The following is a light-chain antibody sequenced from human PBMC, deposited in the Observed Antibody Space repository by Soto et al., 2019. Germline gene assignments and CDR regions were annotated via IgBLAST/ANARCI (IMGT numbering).Light chain of an antibody. Sequence: QSALTQPRSVSGSPGQSVTISCTGNSSDVGAYNYVSWYQHHPGKAPKVMIFDVSERPSGVPDRFSGSKSGNTASLTISGPQAEDEGDYYCCSYAGTYSWVFGGGTKLTVL. CDR3: CSYAGTYSWV. V-gene: IGLV2-11*01. J-gene: IGLJ3*02. CDR1: SSDVGAYNY. CDR2: DVS.